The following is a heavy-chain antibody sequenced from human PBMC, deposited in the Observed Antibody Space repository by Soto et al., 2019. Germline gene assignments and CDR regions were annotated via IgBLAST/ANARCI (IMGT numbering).Heavy chain of an antibody. CDR1: GYTFTSYG. J-gene: IGHJ4*02. V-gene: IGHV1-18*01. D-gene: IGHD6-6*01. Sequence: GASVKVSCKASGYTFTSYGISWVRQAPGQGLEWMGWISAYNGNTNYAQKLQGRVTMTTDTSTSTAYMELRSLRSDDTAVYYCARDLRREYSSSSIAAYWGQGTLVTVSS. CDR2: ISAYNGNT. CDR3: ARDLRREYSSSSIAAY.